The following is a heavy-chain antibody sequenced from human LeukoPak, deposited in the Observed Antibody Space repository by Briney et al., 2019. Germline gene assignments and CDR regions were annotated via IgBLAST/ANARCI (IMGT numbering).Heavy chain of an antibody. V-gene: IGHV4-61*08. Sequence: SETLSLTCTVSGASVSSGGYYWSWIRQPQGKGLEWIGYIYYSGSTNYNPSLKSRVTISVDTSKNQFSLKVSSVTAADTAVYYCARRGGSGRSFDYWGQGTLVTVSS. CDR2: IYYSGST. CDR3: ARRGGSGRSFDY. D-gene: IGHD3-10*01. CDR1: GASVSSGGYY. J-gene: IGHJ4*02.